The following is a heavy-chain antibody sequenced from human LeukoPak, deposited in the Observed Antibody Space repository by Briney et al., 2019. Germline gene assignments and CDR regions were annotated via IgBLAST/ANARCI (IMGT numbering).Heavy chain of an antibody. V-gene: IGHV3-33*01. CDR2: IWYDGSNK. D-gene: IGHD3-10*01. Sequence: GRSLRLSCAASGFTFSIYGMRWVRQAPGKGLEWVAKIWYDGSNKYYADSVKGRFTISRDNSKNTLYLQMNSLRAEDTAVYSCARDGLHGSGSYNNYLDPWGQGTLVTVSS. J-gene: IGHJ5*02. CDR3: ARDGLHGSGSYNNYLDP. CDR1: GFTFSIYG.